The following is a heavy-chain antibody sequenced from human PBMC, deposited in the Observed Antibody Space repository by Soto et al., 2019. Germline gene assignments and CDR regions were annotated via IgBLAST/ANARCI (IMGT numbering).Heavy chain of an antibody. D-gene: IGHD3-22*01. J-gene: IGHJ4*02. CDR3: ARTPVGYYDSSGFGYFDY. V-gene: IGHV1-69*06. CDR2: IIPIFGTA. CDR1: GGTFSSYA. Sequence: QVQLVQSGAEVKKPGSSVKVSCKASGGTFSSYAISWVRQAPGQGLEWMGGIIPIFGTANYAQKFQGRVTITADKSTSTAYMEPSSLRSEDTAVYYCARTPVGYYDSSGFGYFDYWGQGTLVTVSS.